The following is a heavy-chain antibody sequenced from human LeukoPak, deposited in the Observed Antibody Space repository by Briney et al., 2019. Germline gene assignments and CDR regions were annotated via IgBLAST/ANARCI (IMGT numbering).Heavy chain of an antibody. Sequence: SETLSLTCTVSGGSIGSYYWSWIRQPAGKGLEWIGRIYTSGSTNYNPSLKSRVTMSVDTSKNQFSLKLSSVTAADTAVYYCASPVCSGGSCYRDAFDIWGQGTMVTVSS. CDR2: IYTSGST. J-gene: IGHJ3*02. V-gene: IGHV4-4*07. CDR3: ASPVCSGGSCYRDAFDI. D-gene: IGHD2-15*01. CDR1: GGSIGSYY.